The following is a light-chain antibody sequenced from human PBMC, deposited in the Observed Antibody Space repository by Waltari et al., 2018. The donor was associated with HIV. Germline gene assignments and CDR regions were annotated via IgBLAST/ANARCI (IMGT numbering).Light chain of an antibody. CDR1: SSDVGGYNF. CDR3: SSYAGSSTLM. J-gene: IGLJ3*02. Sequence: QSALTQPPSASGSPGQSVTISCTGTSSDVGGYNFVSWYQQHPGKAPKLLIFEATKRPAGAPDRFSGPKSGNTASLTVSGLQAEDEADYYCSSYAGSSTLMFGGGTKLTVL. V-gene: IGLV2-8*01. CDR2: EAT.